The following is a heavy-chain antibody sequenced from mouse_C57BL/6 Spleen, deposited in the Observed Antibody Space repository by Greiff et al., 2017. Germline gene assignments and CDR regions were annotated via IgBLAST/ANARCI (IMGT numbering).Heavy chain of an antibody. CDR2: ISSGSSTI. V-gene: IGHV5-17*01. Sequence: EVKLVESGGGLVKPGGSLKLSCAASGFTFSDYGMHWVRQAPEKGLEWVAYISSGSSTIYYADTVKGRFTISRDNAKNTLFLQMTSLRSEDTAMYYCARRERRNYFDCWGQGTTLTVSS. CDR3: ARRERRNYFDC. CDR1: GFTFSDYG. J-gene: IGHJ2*01.